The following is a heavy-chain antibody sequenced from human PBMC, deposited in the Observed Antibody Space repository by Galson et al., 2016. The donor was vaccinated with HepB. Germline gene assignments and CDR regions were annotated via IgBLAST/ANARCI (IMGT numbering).Heavy chain of an antibody. D-gene: IGHD2-8*02. CDR3: ASWWQTPASYFDY. V-gene: IGHV3-7*01. Sequence: SLRLSCAASGFTFSSDWMNWVRQAPGKGLEWVANIKQDGGEKYYVDSVKGRFTISRDNTKNSLYLQMNSLRAEDTAVYYCASWWQTPASYFDYWGQGTLVTVSS. CDR2: IKQDGGEK. CDR1: GFTFSSDW. J-gene: IGHJ4*02.